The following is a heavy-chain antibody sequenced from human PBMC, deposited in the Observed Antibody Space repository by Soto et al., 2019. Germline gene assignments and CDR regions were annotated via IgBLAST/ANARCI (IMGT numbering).Heavy chain of an antibody. J-gene: IGHJ5*02. Sequence: ASGPTLVNPTQTLTLTCTFSGFSLSTSGVGVGWIRQPPGKALEWLALIYWNDDKRYSPSLKSRLTITKDTSKNQVVLTMTNMSRVDSDTFYFLHCPLNYRSSSWFDPWGQGTLVTVSS. V-gene: IGHV2-5*01. D-gene: IGHD6-13*01. CDR1: GFSLSTSGVG. CDR2: IYWNDDK. CDR3: LHCPLNYRSSSWFDP.